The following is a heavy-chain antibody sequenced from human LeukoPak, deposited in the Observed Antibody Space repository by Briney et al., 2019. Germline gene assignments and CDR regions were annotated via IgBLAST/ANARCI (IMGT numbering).Heavy chain of an antibody. D-gene: IGHD1-26*01. CDR1: GFTFSGCA. CDR3: TRDSGTYNWLDP. Sequence: GGSLRLSCAASGFTFSGCAIHWVRQSSGKGLEWVGHIDKKDNFHATAYAASVQGRFSISRDDSKNTAFLHMNSLKTEDMALYYCTRDSGTYNWLDPWGQGTLVTVSS. CDR2: IDKKDNFHAT. J-gene: IGHJ5*02. V-gene: IGHV3-73*01.